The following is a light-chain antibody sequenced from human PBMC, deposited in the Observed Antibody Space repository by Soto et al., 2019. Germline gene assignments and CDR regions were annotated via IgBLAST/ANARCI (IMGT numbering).Light chain of an antibody. V-gene: IGLV2-14*03. CDR3: NSYREDHPPFYV. CDR2: DVD. J-gene: IGLJ1*01. CDR1: HSDIGNYNY. Sequence: QSALTQPASVSGSPGQSITISCTGTHSDIGNYNYVSWYQHLPGKAPKLMIYDVDSRPSGVSSRFSGSKSGNTASLAISGLQAEDEADYYCNSYREDHPPFYVFGTGTKVTVL.